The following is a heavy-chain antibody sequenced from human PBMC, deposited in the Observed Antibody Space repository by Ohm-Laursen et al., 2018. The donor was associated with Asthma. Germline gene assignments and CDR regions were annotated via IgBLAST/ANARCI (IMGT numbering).Heavy chain of an antibody. CDR3: AKDLETYGSYLGDSGGIDY. V-gene: IGHV3-48*01. Sequence: GSLRLSCTASGFTFSSYSMNWVRQAPGKGLEWVSYISSSSSTIYYADSVKGRFTISRDNSKNTVSLQMNSLRVEDTAVYYCAKDLETYGSYLGDSGGIDYWGQGTLVTVSS. CDR2: ISSSSSTI. CDR1: GFTFSSYS. J-gene: IGHJ4*02. D-gene: IGHD3-10*01.